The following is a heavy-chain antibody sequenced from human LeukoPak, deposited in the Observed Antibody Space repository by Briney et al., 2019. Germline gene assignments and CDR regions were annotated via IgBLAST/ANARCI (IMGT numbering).Heavy chain of an antibody. Sequence: GASVKVSCKASGYTFTGYYMHWVRQAPGQGLEWMGWINPNSGGTNYAQKFQGRVTMTRDTSISTAYMELSRLRSDDTAVYYCATLTYYYDSSGYDLDYWGQGTLVTVSS. CDR2: INPNSGGT. J-gene: IGHJ4*02. V-gene: IGHV1-2*02. CDR1: GYTFTGYY. CDR3: ATLTYYYDSSGYDLDY. D-gene: IGHD3-22*01.